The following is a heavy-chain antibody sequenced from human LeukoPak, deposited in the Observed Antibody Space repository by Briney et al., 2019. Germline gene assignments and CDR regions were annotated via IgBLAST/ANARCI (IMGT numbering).Heavy chain of an antibody. D-gene: IGHD3-16*02. CDR2: IYTSGST. J-gene: IGHJ4*02. CDR3: ARYYDYVWGSYRYSGDLDY. Sequence: SSETLSLTCTVSGGSISSGSYYWSWIRQPAGKGLEWIGRIYTSGSTNYNPSLKSRVTISVDTSKNQFSLKLSSVTAADTAVYYCARYYDYVWGSYRYSGDLDYWGQGTLVTVSS. CDR1: GGSISSGSYY. V-gene: IGHV4-61*02.